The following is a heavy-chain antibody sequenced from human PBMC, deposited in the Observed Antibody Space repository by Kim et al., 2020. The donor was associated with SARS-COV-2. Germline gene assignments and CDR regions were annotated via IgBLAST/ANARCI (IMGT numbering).Heavy chain of an antibody. J-gene: IGHJ6*02. D-gene: IGHD6-13*01. CDR2: IKQDGSEK. CDR3: AKDLIAAAGPYYYGMDV. CDR1: GFTFSSYW. V-gene: IGHV3-7*01. Sequence: GGSLRLSCAASGFTFSSYWMSWVRQAPGKGLEWVANIKQDGSEKYYVDSVKGRFTISRDNAKNSLYLQMNSLRAEDTAVYYCAKDLIAAAGPYYYGMDVWGQGTTVTVSS.